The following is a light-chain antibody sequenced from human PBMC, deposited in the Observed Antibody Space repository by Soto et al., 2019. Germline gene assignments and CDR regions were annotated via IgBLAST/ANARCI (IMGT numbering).Light chain of an antibody. CDR3: QQSYTTPRT. Sequence: DILMTQSPSSLSASVGDRVTIICRASQNIGNYLNWYQKKIGEGPKLLVFGASNLQSGVPTRFSGAGSGTHFTLTVSSLQPEDFVTYYCQQSYTTPRTFGQGTKVEI. CDR1: QNIGNY. J-gene: IGKJ1*01. V-gene: IGKV1-39*01. CDR2: GAS.